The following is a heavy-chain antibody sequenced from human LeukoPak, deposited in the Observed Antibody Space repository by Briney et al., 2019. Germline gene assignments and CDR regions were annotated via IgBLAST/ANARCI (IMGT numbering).Heavy chain of an antibody. CDR1: GYTFTSYG. CDR3: ARDTDIVVVPAAPDY. D-gene: IGHD2-2*01. Sequence: ASVTVSCKASGYTFTSYGISWVRQAPGQGLEWMGWISAYNGNTNYAQTLQGRVTMTTDTSTSTAYMELRSLRSDGTAVYYCARDTDIVVVPAAPDYWGQGTLVTVSS. J-gene: IGHJ4*02. V-gene: IGHV1-18*01. CDR2: ISAYNGNT.